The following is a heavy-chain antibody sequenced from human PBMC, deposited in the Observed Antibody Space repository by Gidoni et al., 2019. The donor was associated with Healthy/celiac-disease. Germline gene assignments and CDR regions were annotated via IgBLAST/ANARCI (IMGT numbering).Heavy chain of an antibody. CDR3: ARRRKGCCSSTGCYTNLSWFDP. CDR1: GGSFSGYY. Sequence: QVQLQQWGAGLLKPSETLSLTCAVYGGSFSGYYWRWIRQPPGKGLEWIGEMNHSGSTHYNPSLKGRVTISVDTSKNQFSLKLSSVTAADTAVYYCARRRKGCCSSTGCYTNLSWFDPWGQGTLVTVSS. CDR2: MNHSGST. D-gene: IGHD2-2*02. V-gene: IGHV4-34*01. J-gene: IGHJ5*02.